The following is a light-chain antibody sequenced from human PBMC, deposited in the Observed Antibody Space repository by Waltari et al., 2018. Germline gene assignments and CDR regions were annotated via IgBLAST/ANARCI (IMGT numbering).Light chain of an antibody. CDR1: QSISSTY. J-gene: IGKJ1*01. V-gene: IGKV3-20*01. CDR3: QQCSTSPGT. Sequence: EIVLTQSPGTLSLSPGERATLSCRASQSISSTYLAWYQQKPGQAPRLLIYAASSRATGIPDRFSGRGSGTDFTLTISRLEPEDFAVYYCQQCSTSPGTFGQGTKVEIK. CDR2: AAS.